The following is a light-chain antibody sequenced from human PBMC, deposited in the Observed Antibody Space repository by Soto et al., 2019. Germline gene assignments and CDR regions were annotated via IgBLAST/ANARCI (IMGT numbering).Light chain of an antibody. J-gene: IGKJ1*01. V-gene: IGKV1-39*01. CDR2: AAS. CDR3: QQSYSLAWT. Sequence: DIQMTQSPSSLSASVGERVTITCRESQSIRSYLNWYQQKQGKAPKLXIYAASSLQSGVRSRFSGSGSGTDFTLTISSLQPEDFATYYCQQSYSLAWTFGQGTKVDI. CDR1: QSIRSY.